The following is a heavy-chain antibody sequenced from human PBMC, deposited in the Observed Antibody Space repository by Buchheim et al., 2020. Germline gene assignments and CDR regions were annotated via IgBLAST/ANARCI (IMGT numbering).Heavy chain of an antibody. V-gene: IGHV3-7*01. D-gene: IGHD3-16*02. J-gene: IGHJ6*02. CDR3: ARDLYDYVWGSYRPYYYGMDV. CDR2: IKQDGSEK. CDR1: GFTFSSYW. Sequence: EVQLVESGGGLVQPGGSLRLSCAASGFTFSSYWMSWVRQAPGKGLEWVANIKQDGSEKYYVDSVKGRFTISRDNAKNSLYLQMNSLRAEDTAVYYCARDLYDYVWGSYRPYYYGMDVWGQGTT.